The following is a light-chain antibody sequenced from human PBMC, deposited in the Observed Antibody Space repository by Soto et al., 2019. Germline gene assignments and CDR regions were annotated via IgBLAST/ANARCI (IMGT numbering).Light chain of an antibody. V-gene: IGKV2-28*01. J-gene: IGKJ4*01. CDR2: LGS. Sequence: DIVMTQSPLSLPVTPGEPASISCRSRQSLRHSNGYNYLDWYLQKPGQSPQLLIYLGSNRASGVPDRFSGSGSGTDFTLKISRVEAEDVGVYYCMQALQTPLTFGGGTKVEIK. CDR1: QSLRHSNGYNY. CDR3: MQALQTPLT.